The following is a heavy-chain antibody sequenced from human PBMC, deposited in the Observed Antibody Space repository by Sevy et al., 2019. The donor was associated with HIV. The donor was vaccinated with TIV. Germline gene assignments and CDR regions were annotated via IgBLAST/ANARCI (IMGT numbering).Heavy chain of an antibody. CDR2: ITRNSYEAYGGTT. CDR3: TRGLATADTPEYYFDY. J-gene: IGHJ4*02. Sequence: GGSLRLSCTTSGFTFDDYAMSWFRQAPGKGLEWVAFITRNSYEAYGGTTDYAASVKGRFIISRDDSKSSAYLQMNSLKTEDTAVYYCTRGLATADTPEYYFDYWDQGTLVTVSS. V-gene: IGHV3-49*03. D-gene: IGHD5-12*01. CDR1: GFTFDDYA.